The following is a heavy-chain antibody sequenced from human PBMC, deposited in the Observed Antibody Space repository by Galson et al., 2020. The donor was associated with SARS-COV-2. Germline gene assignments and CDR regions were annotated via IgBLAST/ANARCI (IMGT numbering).Heavy chain of an antibody. CDR2: IRSKAYGGTT. V-gene: IGHV3-49*03. Sequence: GGSLRLSCTASGFTFGDYAMSWFRQAPGKGLEWVGFIRSKAYGGTTEYAASVKGRFTISRDDSKSIAYLQMNSLKTEDTAVYYCTRVSPFWSGYSRNYYYYYMDVWGKGTTVTVSS. J-gene: IGHJ6*03. CDR3: TRVSPFWSGYSRNYYYYYMDV. D-gene: IGHD3-3*01. CDR1: GFTFGDYA.